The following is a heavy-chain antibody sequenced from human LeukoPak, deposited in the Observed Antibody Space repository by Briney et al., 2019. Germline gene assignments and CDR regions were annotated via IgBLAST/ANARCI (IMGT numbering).Heavy chain of an antibody. CDR2: VRTDGTDT. D-gene: IGHD3-22*01. V-gene: IGHV3-74*01. Sequence: GGSLRLSCTASGLTFSSHWMYWVRQVPGKGLVWVSRVRTDGTDTTYADSMKGRFTISRDNAKNTLYLQMNSLSAEDTAVYYCARDMGDDSSGSYRFGMDVWGQGTTVTVSS. J-gene: IGHJ6*02. CDR1: GLTFSSHW. CDR3: ARDMGDDSSGSYRFGMDV.